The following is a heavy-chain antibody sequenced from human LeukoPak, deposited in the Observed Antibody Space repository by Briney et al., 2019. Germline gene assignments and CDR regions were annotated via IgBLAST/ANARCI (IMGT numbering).Heavy chain of an antibody. CDR1: GGSFRGYY. D-gene: IGHD3-22*01. CDR3: ARRSAYYDSSGYYYLYYFDY. CDR2: INFGGSI. J-gene: IGHJ4*02. Sequence: SETLSLTCAVYGGSFRGYYWSWIRQPPGKGLEWIGEINFGGSINYTPSLKSRVTISVDTSKNQFSLKLSSVTAADTAVYYCARRSAYYDSSGYYYLYYFDYWGQGTLVTVSS. V-gene: IGHV4-34*01.